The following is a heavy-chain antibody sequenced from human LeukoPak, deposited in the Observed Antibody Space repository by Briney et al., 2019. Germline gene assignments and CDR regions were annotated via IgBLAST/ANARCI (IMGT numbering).Heavy chain of an antibody. J-gene: IGHJ5*02. CDR3: ARDSSGWYMGWFDP. CDR2: INPSGGST. V-gene: IGHV1-46*01. CDR1: GYTFTSYG. D-gene: IGHD6-19*01. Sequence: VASVKVSCKASGYTFTSYGISWVRQAPGQGLEWMGIINPSGGSTSYAQKFQGRVTMTRDMSTSTVYMELSSLRSEDTAVYYCARDSSGWYMGWFDPWGQGTLVAVSS.